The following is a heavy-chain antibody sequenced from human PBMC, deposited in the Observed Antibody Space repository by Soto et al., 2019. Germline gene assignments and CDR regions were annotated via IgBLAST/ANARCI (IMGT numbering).Heavy chain of an antibody. Sequence: ASVKVSCKASGYTFTSYGISWVRQAPRQGLEWMGWISAYNGNTNYAQKLQGRVTMTTDTSTSTAYMELRSLRSDDTAVYYCARVTAAGTAFDYWGQGTLVTVSS. CDR2: ISAYNGNT. V-gene: IGHV1-18*01. D-gene: IGHD6-13*01. J-gene: IGHJ4*02. CDR3: ARVTAAGTAFDY. CDR1: GYTFTSYG.